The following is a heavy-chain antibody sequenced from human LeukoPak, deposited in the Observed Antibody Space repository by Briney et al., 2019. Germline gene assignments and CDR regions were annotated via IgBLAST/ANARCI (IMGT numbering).Heavy chain of an antibody. CDR1: GFTFNSYA. Sequence: GGSLRLSCAASGFTFNSYAMSWVRQAPGKGLEGVSGIDSGGGSTYYADSVRGRFTVSRDNSKNTLYLQMNSLRAEDTAIYFCAKAGKYTSGWYPNWGQGTLVTVSS. V-gene: IGHV3-23*01. D-gene: IGHD6-19*01. J-gene: IGHJ4*02. CDR2: IDSGGGST. CDR3: AKAGKYTSGWYPN.